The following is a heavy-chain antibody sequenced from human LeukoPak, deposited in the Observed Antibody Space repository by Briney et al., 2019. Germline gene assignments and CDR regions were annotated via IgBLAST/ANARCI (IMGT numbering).Heavy chain of an antibody. CDR1: GGSISSYY. V-gene: IGHV4-39*01. D-gene: IGHD1-14*01. CDR2: IYYSGST. CDR3: ARSTRATGTGIGFDP. Sequence: PSETLSLTCTVSGGSISSYYWGWIRQPPGKGLEWIGSIYYSGSTYYNPSLKSRVTISVDTSKNQFSLKLSSVTAADTAVYYCARSTRATGTGIGFDPWGQGTLVTVSS. J-gene: IGHJ5*02.